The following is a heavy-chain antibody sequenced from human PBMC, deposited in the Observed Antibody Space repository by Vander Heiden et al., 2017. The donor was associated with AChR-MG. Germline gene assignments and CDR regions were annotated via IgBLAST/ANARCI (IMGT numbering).Heavy chain of an antibody. Sequence: QVQLQQWGAGLLKPSETLSLTCAVYGGSFSGYYWSWIRQPPGKGLEWIGKINHSGSTNYNPSLKSRVTISVDTSKNQFSLKLSSVTAADTAVYYCARGGGIAVAGTPPAYNDYWGQGTLVTVSS. CDR3: ARGGGIAVAGTPPAYNDY. D-gene: IGHD6-19*01. J-gene: IGHJ4*02. CDR2: INHSGST. CDR1: GGSFSGYY. V-gene: IGHV4-34*01.